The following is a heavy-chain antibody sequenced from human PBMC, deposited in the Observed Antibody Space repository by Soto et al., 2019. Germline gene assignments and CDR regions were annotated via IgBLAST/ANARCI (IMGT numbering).Heavy chain of an antibody. CDR1: GGSISSSSYY. CDR3: ARLTLDVVVVKADVAWWFDT. D-gene: IGHD2-2*03. Sequence: PSETLSLTCTVSGGSISSSSYYWGWIRQPPGKGLEWIGNIYYSGSTYYNPSLKGRLTISIDTSRNQISLKLSSVAAADTAVYYCARLTLDVVVVKADVAWWFDTWGQGTLVTVSS. CDR2: IYYSGST. J-gene: IGHJ5*02. V-gene: IGHV4-39*01.